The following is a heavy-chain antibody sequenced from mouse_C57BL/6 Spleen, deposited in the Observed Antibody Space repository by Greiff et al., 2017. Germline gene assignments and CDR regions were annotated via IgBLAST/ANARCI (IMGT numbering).Heavy chain of an antibody. CDR3: ERDDVGDYYAMDD. V-gene: IGHV1-7*01. CDR2: INPSSGYT. J-gene: IGHJ4*01. CDR1: GYTFTSYW. Sequence: VQLQQSGAELAKPGASVKLSCKASGYTFTSYWMHWVKQRPGQGLEWIGYINPSSGYTKYNQKFKDKATLTADKSSTTAYMQLSSLTYEDSAVYYCERDDVGDYYAMDDWGQGTSVTVSS.